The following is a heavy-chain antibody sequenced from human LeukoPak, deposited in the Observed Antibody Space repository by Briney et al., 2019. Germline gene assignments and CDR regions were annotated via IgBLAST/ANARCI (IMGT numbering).Heavy chain of an antibody. D-gene: IGHD3-9*01. J-gene: IGHJ3*02. CDR3: ARLRLLRYPRPGASDI. Sequence: PSETLSLTCAVYGGSFSGYYWSWIRQPPGKGLEWIGEINHSGSTNYNPSLKSRVTISVGTSKNQFSLKLSSVTAADTAVYYCARLRLLRYPRPGASDIWGQGTMVTVSS. CDR1: GGSFSGYY. CDR2: INHSGST. V-gene: IGHV4-34*01.